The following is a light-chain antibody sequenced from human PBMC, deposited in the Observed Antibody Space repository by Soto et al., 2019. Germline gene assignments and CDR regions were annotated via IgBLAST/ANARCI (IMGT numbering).Light chain of an antibody. J-gene: IGKJ2*01. CDR3: QQYNNWPYT. V-gene: IGKV3-15*01. CDR1: QSVGSN. Sequence: ERLMTQSPATLSASPGERAPLSCRASQSVGSNLAWYQQKPGQAPRRLIYDASTRATGIPASFSGSGSGTEFTLTIRSLQSEDAAVYYCQQYNNWPYTFSQGTQLEI. CDR2: DAS.